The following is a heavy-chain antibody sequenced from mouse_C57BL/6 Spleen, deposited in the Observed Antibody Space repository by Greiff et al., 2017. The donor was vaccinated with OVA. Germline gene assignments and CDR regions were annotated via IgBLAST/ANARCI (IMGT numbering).Heavy chain of an antibody. D-gene: IGHD1-1*01. CDR1: GYSITSGYY. CDR2: ISYDGSN. J-gene: IGHJ1*03. V-gene: IGHV3-6*01. CDR3: ARETTVVATGWYFDV. Sequence: VQLQQSGPGLVKPSQSLSLTCSVTGYSITSGYYWNWIRQFPGNKLEWMGYISYDGSNNYNPSLKNRISITRDTSKNQFFLKLNSVTTEDTATYYCARETTVVATGWYFDVWGTGTTVTVSS.